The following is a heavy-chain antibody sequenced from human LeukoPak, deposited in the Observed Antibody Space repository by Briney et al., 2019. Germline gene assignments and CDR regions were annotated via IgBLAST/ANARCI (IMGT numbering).Heavy chain of an antibody. D-gene: IGHD3-22*01. Sequence: GGSLRLSCAASGFTFSDYYMSWVRQAPGKGLEWVSVIYSGGSTYYADSVKGRFTISRDNSKNTLYLQMNSLRAEDTAVYYCAGSYYYDSSGYFDYWGQGTLVTVSS. CDR2: IYSGGST. J-gene: IGHJ4*02. CDR1: GFTFSDYY. CDR3: AGSYYYDSSGYFDY. V-gene: IGHV3-53*01.